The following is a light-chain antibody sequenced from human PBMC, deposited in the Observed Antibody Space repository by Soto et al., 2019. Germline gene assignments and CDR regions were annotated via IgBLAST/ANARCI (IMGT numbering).Light chain of an antibody. Sequence: QSALTQPPSVSGSPGQSVTISCTGTRRDLGDYNYVSWYQQHPGKAPKLMIYDVNRRPSGVPDRFSGSTSGNTASLTISGLQDEDEADYYCCSFASSYTVFGGGTKLTVL. V-gene: IGLV2-11*01. CDR1: RRDLGDYNY. J-gene: IGLJ2*01. CDR3: CSFASSYTV. CDR2: DVN.